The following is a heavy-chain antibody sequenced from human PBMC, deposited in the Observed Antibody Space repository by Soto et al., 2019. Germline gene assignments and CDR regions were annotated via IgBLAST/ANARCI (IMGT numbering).Heavy chain of an antibody. J-gene: IGHJ6*03. CDR3: AREGYDFWSGYFDYYYYYMDV. D-gene: IGHD3-3*01. CDR2: INAGNGNT. CDR1: GYTFTSYA. Sequence: ASVKVSCKASGYTFTSYAMHWVRQAPGQRLEWMGWINAGNGNTKYSQKFQGRVTITSDTSASTAYMELSSLRSEDTAVYYCAREGYDFWSGYFDYYYYYMDVWGKGTTVTVSS. V-gene: IGHV1-3*01.